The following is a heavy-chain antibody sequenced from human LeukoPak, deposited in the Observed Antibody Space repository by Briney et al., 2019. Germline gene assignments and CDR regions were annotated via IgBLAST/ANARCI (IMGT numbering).Heavy chain of an antibody. CDR1: GGSFSGYY. CDR2: INHSGST. D-gene: IGHD3-22*01. V-gene: IGHV4-34*01. J-gene: IGHJ5*02. Sequence: SETLSLTCAVYGGSFSGYYWSWIRQPPGKGLERIGEINHSGSTNYNPSLKSRVTISVDTSKNQFSLKLSSVTAADTAVYYCARLVTMIVKTLNWFDPWGQGTLVTVSS. CDR3: ARLVTMIVKTLNWFDP.